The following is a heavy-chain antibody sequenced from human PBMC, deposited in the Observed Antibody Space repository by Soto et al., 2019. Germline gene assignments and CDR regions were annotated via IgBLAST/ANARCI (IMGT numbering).Heavy chain of an antibody. CDR1: GGSISSSSYY. D-gene: IGHD1-26*01. CDR3: ARHGPGVSYSDY. J-gene: IGHJ4*02. Sequence: QLQLQESGPGLVKPSETLSLTCTVSGGSISSSSYYWGWIRQPPGKGLEWIGSIYYIGSTYYNPSLKSRVTIPVDTSKNQFSLNLSSVTAADTGVYYCARHGPGVSYSDYWGQGTLVTVSS. CDR2: IYYIGST. V-gene: IGHV4-39*01.